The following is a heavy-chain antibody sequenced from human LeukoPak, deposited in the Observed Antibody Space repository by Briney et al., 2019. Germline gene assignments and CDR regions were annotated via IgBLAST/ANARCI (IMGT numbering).Heavy chain of an antibody. D-gene: IGHD3-3*01. CDR2: IYYSGST. CDR1: GGSISSSSYY. Sequence: SETLSLTCSVSGGSISSSSYYWVWIRQPPGKGLEWIGSIYYSGSTYYNPSLKSRVTISVDMSKNQFSLKLSSVTAADTAVYYCGRLFYDFWSGHYYYYMDVWGKGTTVTVSS. V-gene: IGHV4-39*01. CDR3: GRLFYDFWSGHYYYYMDV. J-gene: IGHJ6*03.